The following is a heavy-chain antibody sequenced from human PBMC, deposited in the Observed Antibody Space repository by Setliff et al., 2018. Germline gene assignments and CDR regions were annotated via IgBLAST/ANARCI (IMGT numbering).Heavy chain of an antibody. CDR1: GFTFSRYW. V-gene: IGHV3-7*01. Sequence: PGGSLRLSCAASGFTFSRYWMSWVRQAPGKGLEWVANIKQHGSEKYYVDSVKGRFTISRDNAKNSLYLQMNSLRAEDTAVYYCARDHGTVPGVDYMDVWGKGTTVTVSS. CDR2: IKQHGSEK. J-gene: IGHJ6*03. D-gene: IGHD1-1*01. CDR3: ARDHGTVPGVDYMDV.